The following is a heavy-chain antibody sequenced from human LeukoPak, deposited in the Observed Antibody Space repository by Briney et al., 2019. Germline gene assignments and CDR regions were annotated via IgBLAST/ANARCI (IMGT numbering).Heavy chain of an antibody. D-gene: IGHD3-10*01. J-gene: IGHJ4*02. CDR2: IRGSGGST. CDR3: AKRLGGSGSYYSPPFDY. Sequence: PGGSLRLSCAASGFTVSSYAMGWVRQAPGGGVEWVSAIRGSGGSTYYAECVKGRFTISRDNSKNTLYLQMNSLRAEDTAVYYCAKRLGGSGSYYSPPFDYWGQGTLVTVSS. CDR1: GFTVSSYA. V-gene: IGHV3-23*01.